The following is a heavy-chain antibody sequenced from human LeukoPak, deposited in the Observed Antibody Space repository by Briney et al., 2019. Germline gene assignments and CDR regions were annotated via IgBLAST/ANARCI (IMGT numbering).Heavy chain of an antibody. CDR2: IYYSGST. J-gene: IGHJ6*02. D-gene: IGHD6-19*01. V-gene: IGHV4-59*05. CDR3: ALSIAVAGDYYYYYGMDV. CDR1: GGSISSHY. Sequence: PSETLSLTCTVSGGSISSHYWSWIRQPPGKGLEWIGSIYYSGSTYYNPSLKSRVTISVDTSKNQFSLKLSSVTAADTAVYYCALSIAVAGDYYYYYGMDVWGQGTTVTVSS.